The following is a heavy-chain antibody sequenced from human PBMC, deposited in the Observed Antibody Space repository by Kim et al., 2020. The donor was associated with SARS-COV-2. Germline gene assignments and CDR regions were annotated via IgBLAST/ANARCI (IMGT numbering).Heavy chain of an antibody. CDR2: ISGSGGST. CDR3: AKDLGYSYGYGTFY. Sequence: GGSLRLSCAASGFTFSSYAMSWVRQAPGKGLEWVSAISGSGGSTYYTDSVKRRFTSSRDNSKNTLYLQMNSLRAEYTAVYYCAKDLGYSYGYGTFYWGQGTLVTVSS. CDR1: GFTFSSYA. V-gene: IGHV3-23*01. J-gene: IGHJ4*02. D-gene: IGHD5-18*01.